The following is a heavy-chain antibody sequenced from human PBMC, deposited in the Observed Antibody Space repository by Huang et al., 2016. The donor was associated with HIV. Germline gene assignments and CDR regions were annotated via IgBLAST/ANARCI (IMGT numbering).Heavy chain of an antibody. V-gene: IGHV1-2*02. CDR3: ARDWSFGSSTSPAD. CDR1: GYTFTDSN. D-gene: IGHD6-6*01. J-gene: IGHJ4*02. CDR2: SNPKRGGT. Sequence: QVQLVQSGAEVKNPGASVRVSCKAAGYTFTDSNMHWVRQDPGQGLEWRGWSNPKRGGTIYAQRFQGRITMTRDTTISTVHMDLRRIQSDDTAVYFCARDWSFGSSTSPADWGQGTLVTVSS.